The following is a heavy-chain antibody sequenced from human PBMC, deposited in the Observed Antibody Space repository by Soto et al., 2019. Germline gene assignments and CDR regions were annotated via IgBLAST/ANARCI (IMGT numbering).Heavy chain of an antibody. D-gene: IGHD3-10*02. J-gene: IGHJ4*02. CDR1: GGSISSGGYY. Sequence: QVQLQESGPGLVKPSQTLSLTCTVSGGSISSGGYYWSWIRQHPGKGLEWIGYIYYSGSTYYNPSLKSRVTISLETSQNQFSLKLSSVPAADTAMYYCARLSSGERLNFDYWGQGTLVTVSS. CDR3: ARLSSGERLNFDY. V-gene: IGHV4-31*03. CDR2: IYYSGST.